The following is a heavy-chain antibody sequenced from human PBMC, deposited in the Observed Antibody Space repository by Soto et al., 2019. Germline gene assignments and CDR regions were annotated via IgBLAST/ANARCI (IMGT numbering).Heavy chain of an antibody. CDR3: ARGPGHSYDPSFGY. Sequence: QVQLGESGGGVVQPGRSLRLSCADSGISFSDYAMHWVRQAPGKGLEWVALISYDGRYQYYADSVKGRFTISRDNSKNTLFLQMNSMRTEDTDVYSCARGPGHSYDPSFGYWGQGTPVTVST. CDR1: GISFSDYA. V-gene: IGHV3-30*04. D-gene: IGHD5-18*01. J-gene: IGHJ4*02. CDR2: ISYDGRYQ.